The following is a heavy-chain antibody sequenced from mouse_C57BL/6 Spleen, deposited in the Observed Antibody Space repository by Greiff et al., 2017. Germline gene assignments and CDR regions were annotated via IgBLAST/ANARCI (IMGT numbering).Heavy chain of an antibody. J-gene: IGHJ4*01. CDR2: IYPGDGDT. V-gene: IGHV1-82*01. CDR3: ARYYEEAMDY. CDR1: GYAFSSSW. Sequence: QVQLQQSGPELVKPGASVKISCKASGYAFSSSWMNWVKQRPGKGLEWIGRIYPGDGDTNYNGKFKGKATLTAYKSSSAAYMQLSSLTSEDSAVYCCARYYEEAMDYWGQGTSVTVSS. D-gene: IGHD2-4*01.